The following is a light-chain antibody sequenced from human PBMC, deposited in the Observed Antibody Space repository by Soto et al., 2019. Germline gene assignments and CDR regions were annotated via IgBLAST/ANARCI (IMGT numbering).Light chain of an antibody. CDR3: QQYGSSPPT. J-gene: IGKJ1*01. CDR2: GAS. Sequence: EIVLTQSPVTLSLSPWERATLSCRPSQSVSSSYLAWYQQKPGQAPRLLIYGASSRATGIPDRFSGSGSGTDFTLTITTLEPEDFAVYYCQQYGSSPPTFGQGTKVDIK. CDR1: QSVSSSY. V-gene: IGKV3-20*01.